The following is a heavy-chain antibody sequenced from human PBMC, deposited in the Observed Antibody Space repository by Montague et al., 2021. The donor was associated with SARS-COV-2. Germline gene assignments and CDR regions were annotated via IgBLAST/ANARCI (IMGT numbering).Heavy chain of an antibody. CDR3: ARGHLSVSMIVVVFTSASYYYDY. J-gene: IGHJ4*02. CDR2: IKQSGST. Sequence: SETLSLTCTVSGDSISSSSYDWGWIRRPPGKGLEWIGDIKQSGSTKYXXXLKSRVTISVDTSKNQFSLKLTSVTAADTAVYFCARGHLSVSMIVVVFTSASYYYDYWGQGAQVTVSS. D-gene: IGHD3-22*01. CDR1: GDSISSSSYD. V-gene: IGHV4-39*07.